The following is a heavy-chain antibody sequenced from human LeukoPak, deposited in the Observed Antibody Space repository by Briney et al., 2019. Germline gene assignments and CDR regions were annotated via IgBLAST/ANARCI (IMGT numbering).Heavy chain of an antibody. V-gene: IGHV3-21*01. CDR1: GFTFSSYS. CDR2: ISSSSSYI. Sequence: GGSLRLSCAASGFTFSSYSMNWVRQAPGKGLEWVSSISSSSSYIYYADSVKGRFTISRDNAKNSLYLQTNSLRAEDTAVYYCARGGIVVVSYFDYWGQGTLVTVSS. D-gene: IGHD3-22*01. J-gene: IGHJ4*02. CDR3: ARGGIVVVSYFDY.